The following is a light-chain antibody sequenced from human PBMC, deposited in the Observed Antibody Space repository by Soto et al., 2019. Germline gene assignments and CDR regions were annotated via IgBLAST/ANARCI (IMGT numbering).Light chain of an antibody. CDR1: QSVRSY. J-gene: IGKJ4*01. V-gene: IGKV3-11*01. CDR2: DAS. CDR3: QHRSSRQLT. Sequence: EIVLTQSPATLSLSPGERATLSCRASQSVRSYLAWYQQKPGQAPRLLIYDASNRATGIPPRFSGSGSGTDFTLTISSLEPEDFAVYYCQHRSSRQLTFGGGTKVEIK.